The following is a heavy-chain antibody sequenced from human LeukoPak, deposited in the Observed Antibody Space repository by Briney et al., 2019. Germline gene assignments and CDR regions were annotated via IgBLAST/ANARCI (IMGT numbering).Heavy chain of an antibody. V-gene: IGHV3-7*01. CDR2: IKQDGSEK. D-gene: IGHD3-22*01. J-gene: IGHJ3*02. Sequence: GGSLRLSCAASGFTFSSYWMSWVRQAPGKGLEWVANIKQDGSEKYYVDSVKGRFTISRDNAKNSLYLQMSSLRAEDTAVYYCARTTSLISSGYLLCDAFDIWGRGTMVTVSS. CDR1: GFTFSSYW. CDR3: ARTTSLISSGYLLCDAFDI.